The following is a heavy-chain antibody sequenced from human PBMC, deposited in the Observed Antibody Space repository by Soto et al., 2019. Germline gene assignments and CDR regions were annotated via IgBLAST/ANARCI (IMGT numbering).Heavy chain of an antibody. Sequence: SETLSLTCTVSGGSISSGGYCWSWIRQPPGKGLEWIGYIYYSGSTYYNPSLKSRVTISVDTSKNQFSLKLSSVTAADTAVYYCARWWFGEFFAYWXQGTLVTVSS. J-gene: IGHJ4*02. V-gene: IGHV4-30-4*01. CDR2: IYYSGST. CDR1: GGSISSGGYC. D-gene: IGHD3-10*01. CDR3: ARWWFGEFFAY.